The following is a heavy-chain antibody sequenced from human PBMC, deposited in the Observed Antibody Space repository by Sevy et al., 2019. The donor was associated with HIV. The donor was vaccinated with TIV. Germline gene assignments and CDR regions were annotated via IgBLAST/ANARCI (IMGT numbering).Heavy chain of an antibody. V-gene: IGHV3-23*01. CDR1: GFTFSKYS. CDR3: AREGCTKPHDY. Sequence: GGSLRLSCAASGFTFSKYSMSWVRQPPGKGLEWVSNLSFGCGEIHYADSVKGRFTISRDNSKSSVYLQMNNLRPEDTAVYYCAREGCTKPHDYWGQGTLVTVSS. CDR2: LSFGCGEI. J-gene: IGHJ4*02. D-gene: IGHD2-8*01.